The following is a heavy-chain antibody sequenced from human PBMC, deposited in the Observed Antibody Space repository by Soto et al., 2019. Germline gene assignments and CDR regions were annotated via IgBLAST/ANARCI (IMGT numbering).Heavy chain of an antibody. CDR3: ARDGGRYSSGSLLVNPPDV. V-gene: IGHV3-53*01. D-gene: IGHD5-18*01. Sequence: GGSLRLSCAASGFTVSSNYMSWVRQAPGKGLEWVSVIYSGGSTYYADSVKGRFTISRDNSKNTLYLQMNSLRAEDTAVYYCARDGGRYSSGSLLVNPPDVWGQGTTVTVSS. CDR1: GFTVSSNY. J-gene: IGHJ6*02. CDR2: IYSGGST.